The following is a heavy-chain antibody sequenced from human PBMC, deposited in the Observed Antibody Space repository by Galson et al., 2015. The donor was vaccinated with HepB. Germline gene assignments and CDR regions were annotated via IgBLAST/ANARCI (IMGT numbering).Heavy chain of an antibody. V-gene: IGHV3-11*06. D-gene: IGHD5-12*01. J-gene: IGHJ3*02. CDR1: GFTFSDYY. CDR2: ISSSSSYT. Sequence: SLRLSCAASGFTFSDYYMSWIRQAPGKGLEWVSYISSSSSYTNYADSVKGRFTISRDNAKNSLYLQMNSLRAEDTAVYYCARAPIRYSGYDYAFDIWGQGTMVTVSS. CDR3: ARAPIRYSGYDYAFDI.